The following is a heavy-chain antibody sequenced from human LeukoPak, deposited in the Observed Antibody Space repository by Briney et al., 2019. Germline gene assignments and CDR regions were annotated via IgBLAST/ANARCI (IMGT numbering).Heavy chain of an antibody. CDR2: MNPNSCNT. Sequence: ASVNVSCKASGYTFTSYDINWLRQPTGQGLEWMGWMNPNSCNTGYAQKFQGRVTMTRNTSISTAYMELSRMRSEDTAVYYCARGQGRSWYGYYYMDVWGKGSTVTVSS. J-gene: IGHJ6*03. V-gene: IGHV1-8*01. D-gene: IGHD6-13*01. CDR3: ARGQGRSWYGYYYMDV. CDR1: GYTFTSYD.